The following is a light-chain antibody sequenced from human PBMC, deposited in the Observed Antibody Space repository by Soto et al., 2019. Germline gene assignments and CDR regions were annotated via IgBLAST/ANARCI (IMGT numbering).Light chain of an antibody. V-gene: IGKV3-11*01. CDR1: QSVSSN. CDR2: DAS. Sequence: LMESQTNVGLAPGGGATHCDIASQSVSSNLAWYQQNPGQAPRLLIFDASNRATGIPARFSGSGSGTDFILTISSLEPEDFAVYYCQQHSNWPLTFGGGTKV. CDR3: QQHSNWPLT. J-gene: IGKJ4*01.